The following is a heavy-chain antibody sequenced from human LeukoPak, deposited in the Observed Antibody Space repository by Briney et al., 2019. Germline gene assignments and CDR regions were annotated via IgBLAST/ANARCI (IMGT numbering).Heavy chain of an antibody. J-gene: IGHJ1*01. Sequence: GGSLRLSCADSRFTFSTYSMNWVRQAPGKGLEWVSYISSSSSYIHYADSVKGRFTISRDNAKNSLFLQMNSLRAEDTAVYYCARDRPSGCSGGSCYTPAAFQHWGQGTLVTVSS. D-gene: IGHD2-15*01. CDR1: RFTFSTYS. V-gene: IGHV3-21*05. CDR2: ISSSSSYI. CDR3: ARDRPSGCSGGSCYTPAAFQH.